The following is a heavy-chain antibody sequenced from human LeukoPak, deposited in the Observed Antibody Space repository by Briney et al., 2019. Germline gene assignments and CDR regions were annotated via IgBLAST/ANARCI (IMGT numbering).Heavy chain of an antibody. J-gene: IGHJ3*02. CDR2: IYYSGST. CDR3: ARDSKDFWSGYYFAFDI. D-gene: IGHD3-3*01. V-gene: IGHV4-59*01. CDR1: GGSLSSYY. Sequence: SETLSLTCTVSGGSLSSYYWSWIRQPPGQGLEWIGFIYYSGSTNYNPSLKSRVTISVDTSKNQFSLKLSSVTAADTAVYYCARDSKDFWSGYYFAFDIWGQGTMVTVAS.